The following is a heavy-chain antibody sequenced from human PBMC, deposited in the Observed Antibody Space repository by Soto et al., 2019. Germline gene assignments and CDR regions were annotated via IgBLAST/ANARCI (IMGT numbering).Heavy chain of an antibody. CDR1: GYTFTSYY. CDR2: INPSGGST. V-gene: IGHV1-46*03. D-gene: IGHD5-12*01. Sequence: GASVKVSCKASGYTFTSYYMHWVRQAPGQGLEWMGIINPSGGSTSYAQKFQGRVTMTRDTSTSTVYMELSSLRSEDTAVYYCARTEYSGYAAGDPSQSPFDYWGQGTLVTVSS. CDR3: ARTEYSGYAAGDPSQSPFDY. J-gene: IGHJ4*02.